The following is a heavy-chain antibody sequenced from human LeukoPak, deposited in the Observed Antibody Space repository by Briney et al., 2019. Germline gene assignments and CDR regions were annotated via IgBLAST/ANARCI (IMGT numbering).Heavy chain of an antibody. CDR2: SDHSGST. CDR1: GGSITDYY. J-gene: IGHJ3*02. CDR3: VRNRAFDI. Sequence: PSETLSLTCTVSGGSITDYYWNWIRQPPGKGLEWRGYSDHSGSTNYNPSLKSRVTISVDTSKNQISLKLSSVTAADTAVYHCVRNRAFDIWGQGTMVTVSS. V-gene: IGHV4-59*01.